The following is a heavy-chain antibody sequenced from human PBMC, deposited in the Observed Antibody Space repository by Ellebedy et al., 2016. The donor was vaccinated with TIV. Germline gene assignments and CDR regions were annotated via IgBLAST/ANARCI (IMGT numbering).Heavy chain of an antibody. CDR1: GFTFSSYD. V-gene: IGHV3-30*18. J-gene: IGHJ6*02. D-gene: IGHD3-16*02. CDR2: ISFDGSKE. Sequence: PGGSLRLSCAASGFTFSSYDMHWVRQAPGKGLEWVAVISFDGSKEYYADSVKGRFTISRDTSKNTLYLQMNSLGADDTALYYCAKYRQGNYYGVDVWGQGTTVTVSS. CDR3: AKYRQGNYYGVDV.